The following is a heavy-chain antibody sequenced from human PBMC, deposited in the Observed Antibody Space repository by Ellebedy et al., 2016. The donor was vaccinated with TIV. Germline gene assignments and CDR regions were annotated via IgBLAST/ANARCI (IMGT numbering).Heavy chain of an antibody. CDR2: IIPIFGTA. CDR3: ARGTYDYVWGSGRYQYYYMDV. V-gene: IGHV1-69*13. D-gene: IGHD3-16*01. J-gene: IGHJ6*03. Sequence: SVKVSCXAAGYTFTDYGISWVRQAPGQGLEWMGGIIPIFGTANYAQKFQGRVTITADESTSTAYMELSSLRSEDTAVYYCARGTYDYVWGSGRYQYYYMDVWGKGTTVTVSS. CDR1: GYTFTDYG.